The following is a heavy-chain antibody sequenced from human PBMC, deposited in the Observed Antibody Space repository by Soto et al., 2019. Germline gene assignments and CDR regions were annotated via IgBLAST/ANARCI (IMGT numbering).Heavy chain of an antibody. CDR2: MNHNSGNT. D-gene: IGHD3-10*01. V-gene: IGHV1-8*01. CDR3: ASGILWGSGYYFDY. Sequence: QVQLVQSGAEVKKPGASVQVSCKASGYTFTSYDINWVRQATGQGLEWMGWMNHNSGNTGYSQKFQGRVTMTRNTSISTAYMELSSLRSEDTAVYYCASGILWGSGYYFDYWGQGTLVTVSS. CDR1: GYTFTSYD. J-gene: IGHJ4*02.